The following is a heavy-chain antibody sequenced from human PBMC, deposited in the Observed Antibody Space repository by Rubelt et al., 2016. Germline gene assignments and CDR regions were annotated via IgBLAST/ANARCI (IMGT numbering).Heavy chain of an antibody. D-gene: IGHD6-13*01. CDR2: IYYSGST. J-gene: IGHJ2*01. CDR1: GGSISSYY. V-gene: IGHV4-59*01. Sequence: QVQLQESGPGLVKPSETLSLTCTVSGGSISSYYWSWIRQPPGKGLEWIGYIYYSGSTNYNPSLKSLGTISVDTSKNQFSLKLSSVTAADTAVYYCARDGETSSWSDWYFDLWGRGTLVTVSS. CDR3: ARDGETSSWSDWYFDL.